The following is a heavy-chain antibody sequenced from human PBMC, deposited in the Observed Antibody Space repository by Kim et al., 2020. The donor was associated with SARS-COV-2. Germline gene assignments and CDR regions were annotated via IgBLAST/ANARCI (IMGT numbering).Heavy chain of an antibody. D-gene: IGHD6-13*01. Sequence: GGSLRLSCAASGFTFSSYGMHWVRQAPGKGLEWVAVISYDGSNKYYADSVKGRFTISRDNSKNTLYLQMNSLRAEDMAVYYCAKCVSAAATWGYYYYGMDVWGQGTTVTVSS. CDR1: GFTFSSYG. V-gene: IGHV3-30*18. J-gene: IGHJ6*02. CDR2: ISYDGSNK. CDR3: AKCVSAAATWGYYYYGMDV.